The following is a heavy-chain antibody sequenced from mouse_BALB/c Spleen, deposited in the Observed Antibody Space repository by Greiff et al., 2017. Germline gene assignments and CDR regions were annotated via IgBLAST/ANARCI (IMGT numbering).Heavy chain of an antibody. Sequence: VMLVESGPGLVAPSQSLSITCTVSGFSLTSYGVHWVRQPPGKGLEWLGVIWAGGSTNYNSALMSRLSISKDNSKSQVFLKMNSLQTDDTAMYYCARDRGGNFDFDYWGQGTTLTVSS. CDR3: ARDRGGNFDFDY. CDR2: IWAGGST. CDR1: GFSLTSYG. D-gene: IGHD2-1*01. J-gene: IGHJ2*01. V-gene: IGHV2-9*02.